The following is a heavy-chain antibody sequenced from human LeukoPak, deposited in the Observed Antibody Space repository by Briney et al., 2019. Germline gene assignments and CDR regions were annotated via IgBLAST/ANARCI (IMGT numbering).Heavy chain of an antibody. CDR2: ISTSGSSI. V-gene: IGHV3-48*03. J-gene: IGHJ4*02. D-gene: IGHD3-10*01. CDR1: GFTFSSYE. CDR3: ARDRGSRALDY. Sequence: PGGSLRLSCAASGFTFSSYEMNWVRQAPGKGLEWVSYISTSGSSIYYADSVKGRFTISRDNAKNSLYLQMNSLRAEDTALYYCARDRGSRALDYWGQGTLVTVSS.